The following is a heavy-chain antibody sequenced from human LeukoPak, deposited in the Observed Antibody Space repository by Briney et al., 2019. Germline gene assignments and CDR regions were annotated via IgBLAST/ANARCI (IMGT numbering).Heavy chain of an antibody. V-gene: IGHV4-61*01. J-gene: IGHJ4*02. CDR2: IFYTGST. Sequence: SETLSLTCTVSGGSVSSGTYYWSWIRQPPGQGLEWIGYIFYTGSTTYNPSLKSRVTISVDTSKNQFSLKLSSVTAADTAVYYCARGGMVRGSDYWGQGTLVTVSS. D-gene: IGHD3-10*01. CDR1: GGSVSSGTYY. CDR3: ARGGMVRGSDY.